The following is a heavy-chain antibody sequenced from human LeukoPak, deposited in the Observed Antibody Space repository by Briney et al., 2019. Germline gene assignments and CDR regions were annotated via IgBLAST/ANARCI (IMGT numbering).Heavy chain of an antibody. CDR2: ISGSGGST. V-gene: IGHV3-23*01. J-gene: IGHJ6*02. CDR1: GFTFSSYA. Sequence: GGSLRLSCAASGFTFSSYAMSWVRQAPGKGLEWVSAISGSGGSTYYADSVKGRFTISRDNSKNTLYLQMNSLRAEDAAVYYCAKVSSSHYAYYYGMDVWGQGTTVTVSS. CDR3: AKVSSSHYAYYYGMDV. D-gene: IGHD6-6*01.